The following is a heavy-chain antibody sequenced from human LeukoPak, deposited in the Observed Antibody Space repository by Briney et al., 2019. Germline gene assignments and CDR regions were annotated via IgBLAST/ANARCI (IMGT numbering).Heavy chain of an antibody. J-gene: IGHJ4*02. D-gene: IGHD4-23*01. Sequence: SQTLSLTCTVSGVSISSGGYYWSWIRQHPGKGLEWIGYIYYSGSTYYNPSLKSRVTISVDTSKNQFSPKLSSVTAADTAVYYCARFDYGGNLGFDYWGQGTLVTVSS. CDR1: GVSISSGGYY. V-gene: IGHV4-31*03. CDR2: IYYSGST. CDR3: ARFDYGGNLGFDY.